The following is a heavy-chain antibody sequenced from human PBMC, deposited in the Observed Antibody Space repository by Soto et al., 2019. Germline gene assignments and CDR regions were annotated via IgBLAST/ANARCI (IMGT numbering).Heavy chain of an antibody. CDR3: ARANRVPHYYDSSGYPNWFDP. Sequence: GASVKVSCKVSGYTFTGYYMHWVRQAPGQGLEWMGWINPNSGGTNYAQKFQGWVTMTRDTSISTAYMELSRLRSDDTAVYYCARANRVPHYYDSSGYPNWFDPWGQGTLVTVSS. CDR1: GYTFTGYY. CDR2: INPNSGGT. V-gene: IGHV1-2*04. J-gene: IGHJ5*02. D-gene: IGHD3-22*01.